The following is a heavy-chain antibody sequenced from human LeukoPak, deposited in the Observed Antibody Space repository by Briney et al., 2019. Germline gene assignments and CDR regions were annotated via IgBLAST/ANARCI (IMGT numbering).Heavy chain of an antibody. V-gene: IGHV4-31*03. CDR2: IYYSGST. CDR3: ASCALSGSYSFDY. D-gene: IGHD1-26*01. J-gene: IGHJ4*02. CDR1: GGSISSGGYY. Sequence: SQTLSLTCTVSGGSISSGGYYWSWIRQHPGKGLEWIGYIYYSGSTYYNPSLKSRVTLSVDTSKNQFSLKLSSVTAADTAVYYCASCALSGSYSFDYWGQGTLVTVSS.